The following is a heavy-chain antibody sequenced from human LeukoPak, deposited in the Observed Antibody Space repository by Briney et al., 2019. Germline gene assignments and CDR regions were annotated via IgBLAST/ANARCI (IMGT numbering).Heavy chain of an antibody. Sequence: PSETLSLTCSVSGFSISADFYWGWIRQSPGQGLEWIGSVLHSGSSHYNPSLKSRVAISVDTSKNQFSLKLSSVTAADTAVYYCAREGGQQLGGSFDYWGQGTLVTVSS. CDR2: VLHSGSS. J-gene: IGHJ4*02. V-gene: IGHV4-38-2*02. CDR3: AREGGQQLGGSFDY. CDR1: GFSISADFY. D-gene: IGHD6-13*01.